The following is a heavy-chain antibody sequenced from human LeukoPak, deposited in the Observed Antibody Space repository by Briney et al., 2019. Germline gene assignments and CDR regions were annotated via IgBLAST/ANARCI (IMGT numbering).Heavy chain of an antibody. CDR2: ICKYWGNI. V-gene: IGHV3-64*04. CDR3: ARKDPWGYCGCDCGMDV. Sequence: SGGPLRLSCSASGFPLCSYAIHCAPGARGKGLEYLSAICKYWGNILYTHTVKARYTISRDNAKTSLYLQMNSLRGEYTAVYYCARKDPWGYCGCDCGMDVWGQGTTVTVSS. CDR1: GFPLCSYA. D-gene: IGHD2-21*02. J-gene: IGHJ6*02.